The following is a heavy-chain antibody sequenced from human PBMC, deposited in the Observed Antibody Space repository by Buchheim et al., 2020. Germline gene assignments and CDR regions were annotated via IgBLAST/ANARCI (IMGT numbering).Heavy chain of an antibody. D-gene: IGHD6-13*01. CDR3: ARASSIAAAGTGYYIDY. CDR1: GFIFSHYG. CDR2: IWYDGSNK. V-gene: IGHV3-33*01. J-gene: IGHJ4*02. Sequence: QVQLVESGGGVVQPGRSLRLSCAASGFIFSHYGMYWVRQAPGKGLEWVAVIWYDGSNKYYADSVKGRFTISRDNSENTLNLQMNTLRAEDTAGYYCARASSIAAAGTGYYIDYWGQGTL.